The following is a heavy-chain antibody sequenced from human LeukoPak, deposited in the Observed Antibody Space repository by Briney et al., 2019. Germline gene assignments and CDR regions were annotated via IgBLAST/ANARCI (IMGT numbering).Heavy chain of an antibody. V-gene: IGHV4-34*01. J-gene: IGHJ4*02. CDR2: INHSGST. CDR3: ARGRDYVWGSYRSHVPFDY. CDR1: GGPFSGYY. D-gene: IGHD3-16*02. Sequence: PSETLSLTCAVYGGPFSGYYWSWTRQPPGKGLEWIGEINHSGSTNYNPSLKSRVTISVDTSKNQFSLKLSSVTAADTAVYYCARGRDYVWGSYRSHVPFDYWGQGTLVTVSS.